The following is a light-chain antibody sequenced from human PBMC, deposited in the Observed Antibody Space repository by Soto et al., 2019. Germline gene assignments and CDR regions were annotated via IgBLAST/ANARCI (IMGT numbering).Light chain of an antibody. CDR2: DVT. Sequence: QSALTQPASVSGSPGQSITISCTGTSSDVGAYNYVSWYQQHPGKVPKLIIYDVTNRPSGVSSRFSGSKSVNTASLTISGLQAEDEADYYCTSYTSSVTLVFGGGTKVTVL. V-gene: IGLV2-14*01. CDR3: TSYTSSVTLV. J-gene: IGLJ3*02. CDR1: SSDVGAYNY.